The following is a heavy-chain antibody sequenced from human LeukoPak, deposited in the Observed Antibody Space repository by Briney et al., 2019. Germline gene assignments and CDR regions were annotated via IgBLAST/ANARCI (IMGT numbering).Heavy chain of an antibody. CDR2: INPKRGET. V-gene: IGHV1-2*02. Sequence: GASVKVSCKTSGYTFTTYAIIWVRQAPGQGLEWMGLINPKRGETNYAQKFQGRVTMTRDTSTSTAYMDLARLTSDDTAVYYCARDRGVPGPGNAFDIWGQGTMVTVSS. D-gene: IGHD2-2*01. CDR1: GYTFTTYA. J-gene: IGHJ3*02. CDR3: ARDRGVPGPGNAFDI.